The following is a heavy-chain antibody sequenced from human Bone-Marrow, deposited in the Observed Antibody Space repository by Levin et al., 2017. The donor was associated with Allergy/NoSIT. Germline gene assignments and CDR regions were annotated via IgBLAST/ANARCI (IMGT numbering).Heavy chain of an antibody. CDR3: GGILPRHRYGDYWYFDL. Sequence: LSLTCAASGFTFSNAWMSWVRQAPGKGLEWVGRIKSKTAGETTDYAAPVKGRFTISGDDSKNTLYLQMNSLKSEDTAVYYCGGILPRHRYGDYWYFDLWGRGTLVTVSS. CDR1: GFTFSNAW. V-gene: IGHV3-15*01. CDR2: IKSKTAGETT. D-gene: IGHD4-17*01. J-gene: IGHJ2*01.